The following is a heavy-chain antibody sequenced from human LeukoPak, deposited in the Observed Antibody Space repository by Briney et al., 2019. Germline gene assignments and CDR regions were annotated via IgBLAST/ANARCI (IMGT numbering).Heavy chain of an antibody. J-gene: IGHJ4*02. CDR3: ARTNYGDYPLNY. V-gene: IGHV3-53*01. D-gene: IGHD3-16*01. CDR2: IYNGGTT. Sequence: GGSLRLSCAASGFIVSSNYMSWVRQAPGKGLEWVSVIYNGGTTQYADSVKGRFTISRDDSRRPLFLPMNRPRGEDTAVYYWARTNYGDYPLNYWGQRTLVTVSS. CDR1: GFIVSSNY.